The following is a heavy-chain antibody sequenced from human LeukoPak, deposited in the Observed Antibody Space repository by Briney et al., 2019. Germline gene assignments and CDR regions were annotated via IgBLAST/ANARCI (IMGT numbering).Heavy chain of an antibody. CDR2: MYYRGST. J-gene: IGHJ4*02. Sequence: SETLSLTCTVSGGSISSSSHYWGWIRQPPGKGLEWIGSMYYRGSTYHNPSLKSRVTISVDTSKKQFSLKLSSVTAADTAVYYCATTTIRLGYWGQGTLVTVSS. V-gene: IGHV4-39*07. CDR1: GGSISSSSHY. CDR3: ATTTIRLGY. D-gene: IGHD1-26*01.